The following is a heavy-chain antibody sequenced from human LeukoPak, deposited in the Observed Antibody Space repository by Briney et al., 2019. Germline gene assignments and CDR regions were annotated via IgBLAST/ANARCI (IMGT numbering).Heavy chain of an antibody. J-gene: IGHJ4*02. Sequence: SQTLSLTCAISGDSVSSNRAAWNWIRQSPSRGLEWLGRTYYRSKWFTDYAVSVRSRININSDTSNNHFFLQLNSVTPEDTAMYYCARSELLWFGKVNSGFDFWGQGTLVTVSS. CDR2: TYYRSKWFT. V-gene: IGHV6-1*01. D-gene: IGHD3-10*01. CDR3: ARSELLWFGKVNSGFDF. CDR1: GDSVSSNRAA.